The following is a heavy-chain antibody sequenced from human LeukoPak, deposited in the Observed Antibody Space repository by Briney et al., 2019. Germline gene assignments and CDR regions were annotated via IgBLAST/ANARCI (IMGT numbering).Heavy chain of an antibody. CDR3: ASNYVGRMDAFDV. D-gene: IGHD3-16*01. J-gene: IGHJ3*01. V-gene: IGHV4-4*02. Sequence: SETLSLTCAVSGVSVYIGDWWTWVRQPPGKGLEWIGEIFHAGTTNYNPSLKSRLTISIDTSKNQFSLKLSSVTAADTAVYYCASNYVGRMDAFDVWGQGTMVTVSS. CDR1: GVSVYIGDW. CDR2: IFHAGTT.